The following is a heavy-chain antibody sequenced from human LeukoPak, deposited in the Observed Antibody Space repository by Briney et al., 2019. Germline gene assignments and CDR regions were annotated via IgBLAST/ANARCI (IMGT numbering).Heavy chain of an antibody. J-gene: IGHJ4*02. D-gene: IGHD2-2*01. CDR1: GFTFSSYS. CDR2: ISGSGVST. Sequence: GGSLRLSCAASGFTFSSYSMNWVRQAPGKGLEWVSAISGSGVSTYYGDSVKGRFSISRDNSKNTLYLQMNSLRAEDTALYYCAKGGVYSSSWGDYWGQGTLVTVSS. V-gene: IGHV3-23*01. CDR3: AKGGVYSSSWGDY.